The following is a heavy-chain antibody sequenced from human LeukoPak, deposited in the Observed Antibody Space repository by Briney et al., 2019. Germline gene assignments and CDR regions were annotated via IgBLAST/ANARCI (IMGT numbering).Heavy chain of an antibody. J-gene: IGHJ5*02. CDR2: INQDGSEK. Sequence: GGSLRLSCAASGFTFSGHWMTWVRQAPGKGLEWAANINQDGSEKNYVDSVKGRFTISRDNAKNSVYLQMNSLRAEDTAVYYCVRGKGWLDPWGQGILVTVSS. V-gene: IGHV3-7*03. CDR1: GFTFSGHW. CDR3: VRGKGWLDP.